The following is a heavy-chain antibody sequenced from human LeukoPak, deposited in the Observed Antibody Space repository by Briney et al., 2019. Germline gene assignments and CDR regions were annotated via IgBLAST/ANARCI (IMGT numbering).Heavy chain of an antibody. CDR2: IYTSGST. V-gene: IGHV4-4*07. Sequence: SETLSLTCTVSGGSISSYYWSWIRQPAGKGLEWIGRIYTSGSTNYNPSLKSRVTMSVDTSKNQLSLKLSSVTAADTAVYYCARQGYYGSGSRFDYWGQGTLVTVSS. J-gene: IGHJ4*02. CDR3: ARQGYYGSGSRFDY. CDR1: GGSISSYY. D-gene: IGHD3-10*01.